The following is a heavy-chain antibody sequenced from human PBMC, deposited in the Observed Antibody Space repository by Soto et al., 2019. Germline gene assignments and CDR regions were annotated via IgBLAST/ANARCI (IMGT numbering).Heavy chain of an antibody. CDR3: ARQAYCGGYCYSPFDY. CDR1: GYSFTSYW. Sequence: GESLKISCKGSGYSFTSYWISWVRQMPGKGLEWMGRIDPSDSYTNYSPSFQGHVTISADKSISTAYLQWSSLKASDTAMYYCARQAYCGGYCYSPFDYWGQGTLVTVSS. CDR2: IDPSDSYT. J-gene: IGHJ4*01. V-gene: IGHV5-10-1*01. D-gene: IGHD2-21*02.